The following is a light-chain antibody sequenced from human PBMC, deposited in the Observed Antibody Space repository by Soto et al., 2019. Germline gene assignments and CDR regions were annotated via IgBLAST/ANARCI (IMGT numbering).Light chain of an antibody. CDR2: DDS. Sequence: SSELTQPPSVSVAPGRTARLTCGGNHIGSKSVHWYPQKPGQAPVLVVYDDSDRPSGIPERFSGSNSGHTATLTISRVEAGDEADYYCQVWDSSSDHVVFGGGTKLTVL. CDR1: HIGSKS. V-gene: IGLV3-21*02. J-gene: IGLJ2*01. CDR3: QVWDSSSDHVV.